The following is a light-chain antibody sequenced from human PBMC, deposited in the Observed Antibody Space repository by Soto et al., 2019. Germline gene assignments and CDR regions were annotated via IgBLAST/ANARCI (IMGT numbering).Light chain of an antibody. Sequence: DIVLTQSPATLSLSPGERASLSCRASQSVGTSLAWYQQRPGQAPRLLLSAASTRATGIPARFSGSGTGTDFTLTISGLQPEDVAVYYRQQRVNWPPRDTFGQGTKLEIK. CDR2: AAS. V-gene: IGKV3-11*01. CDR3: QQRVNWPPRDT. J-gene: IGKJ2*01. CDR1: QSVGTS.